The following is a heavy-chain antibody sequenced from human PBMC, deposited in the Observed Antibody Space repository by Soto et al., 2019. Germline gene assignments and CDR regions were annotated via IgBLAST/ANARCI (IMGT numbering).Heavy chain of an antibody. CDR3: AREKTAMVRGYETYYYYGMDV. D-gene: IGHD5-18*01. CDR2: INAGNGNT. V-gene: IGHV1-3*01. CDR1: GYTFTSYA. Sequence: ASVKVSCKASGYTFTSYAMHWLRQAPGQRLEWMGWINAGNGNTEYSQKFQGRVTITRDTSASTAYMELSSLRSEDTAVYYCAREKTAMVRGYETYYYYGMDVWGQGTTVTVSS. J-gene: IGHJ6*02.